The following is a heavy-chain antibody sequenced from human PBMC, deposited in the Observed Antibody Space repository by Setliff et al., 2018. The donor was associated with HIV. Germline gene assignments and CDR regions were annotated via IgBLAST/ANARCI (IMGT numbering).Heavy chain of an antibody. CDR1: GGSFSGHY. Sequence: PSETLSLTCAVYGGSFSGHYWSWLRQPPGKGLEWIGEINHTGSTNYNPSLKSRVTISVDTSKNQFSLNLDSVTAADTAVFYCATSSGQWELGYWGQGTLVTVS. CDR2: INHTGST. CDR3: ATSSGQWELGY. J-gene: IGHJ4*02. D-gene: IGHD1-26*01. V-gene: IGHV4-34*01.